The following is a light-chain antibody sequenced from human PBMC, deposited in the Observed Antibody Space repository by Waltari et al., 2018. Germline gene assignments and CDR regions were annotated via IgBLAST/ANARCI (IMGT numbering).Light chain of an antibody. Sequence: DIQMTQSPSSLSASVGDRVTITCRASQGIRDYVAWYPQKPGKVPKLLIFAASTLQSGVPSRFSGSGSGTEFTLTISSLQPEDVATYYCQKCNSAPFTFGPGTKVDIK. CDR1: QGIRDY. J-gene: IGKJ3*01. CDR2: AAS. V-gene: IGKV1-27*01. CDR3: QKCNSAPFT.